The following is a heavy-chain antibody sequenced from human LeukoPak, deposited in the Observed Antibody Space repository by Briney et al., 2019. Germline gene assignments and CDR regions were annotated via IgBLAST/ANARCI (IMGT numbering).Heavy chain of an antibody. Sequence: GGSLRLSCAASGFTFSSYAMSWGRQAPGKGLEWVSSISGSNSYIFYADSVKGRFTVSRDNAKDSLYLQMNSLRAEDTAVYYCARALTTLTYEGYWGQGTLVTVSS. CDR3: ARALTTLTYEGY. V-gene: IGHV3-21*01. D-gene: IGHD1-1*01. CDR2: ISGSNSYI. CDR1: GFTFSSYA. J-gene: IGHJ4*02.